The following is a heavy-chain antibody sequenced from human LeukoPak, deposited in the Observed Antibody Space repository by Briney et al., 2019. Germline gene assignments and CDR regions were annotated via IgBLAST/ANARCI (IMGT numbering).Heavy chain of an antibody. J-gene: IGHJ4*02. CDR3: ARDRNPFDY. CDR1: GFTFSSYE. Sequence: PGGSLRLSCAASGFTFSSYEMNWVRQAPGKGLEWVSYISSSGSTIYYADSVGGRFTISRDNAKNSLYLQMNSLRAEDTAVYYCARDRNPFDYWGQGTLVTVSS. CDR2: ISSSGSTI. V-gene: IGHV3-48*03.